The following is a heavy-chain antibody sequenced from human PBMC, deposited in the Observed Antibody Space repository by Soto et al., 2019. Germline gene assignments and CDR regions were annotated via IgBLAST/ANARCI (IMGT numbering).Heavy chain of an antibody. CDR2: IKQDGSEK. Sequence: EVQLVESGGGLVQPGGSLRLSCAASGFTFSSYWVSWVRQAPGKGLEWVANIKQDGSEKYYVDSVKGRFTISRDNAKNSLYLQMNSLRAEDTAVYYCARGRYCISTSCYLDYWGQGTLVTVSS. CDR1: GFTFSSYW. V-gene: IGHV3-7*01. J-gene: IGHJ4*02. CDR3: ARGRYCISTSCYLDY. D-gene: IGHD2-2*01.